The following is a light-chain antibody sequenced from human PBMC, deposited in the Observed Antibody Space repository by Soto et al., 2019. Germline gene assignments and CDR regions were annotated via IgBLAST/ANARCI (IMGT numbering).Light chain of an antibody. CDR2: EVT. V-gene: IGLV2-8*01. Sequence: QSALSQPPSASGSPGRSVTISCTGASSDVGGYNFVSWYQQHPGKAPKLLIYEVTKRPSGVPDRFSGSKSGNTASLTVSGLQAEDEADYFCSSYAGSNNLVFXSGTKVTVL. CDR3: SSYAGSNNLV. CDR1: SSDVGGYNF. J-gene: IGLJ1*01.